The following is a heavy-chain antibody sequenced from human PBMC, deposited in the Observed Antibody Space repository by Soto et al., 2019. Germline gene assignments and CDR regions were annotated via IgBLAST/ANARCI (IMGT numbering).Heavy chain of an antibody. Sequence: AATLSLSCAVSYAYISDYHWSWSRQPPGKGLEWIAYIYYTGTTNFNPSLKSRVTISMDTSSSQFSLGLSSVTAADTAVYYCARGLITRSQYSGGWYYFDSWGQGTQVTLSS. CDR3: ARGLITRSQYSGGWYYFDS. CDR2: IYYTGTT. D-gene: IGHD6-19*01. J-gene: IGHJ4*02. CDR1: YAYISDYH. V-gene: IGHV4-59*12.